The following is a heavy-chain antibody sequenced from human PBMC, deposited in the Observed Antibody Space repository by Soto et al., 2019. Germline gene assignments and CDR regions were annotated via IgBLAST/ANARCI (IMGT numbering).Heavy chain of an antibody. CDR2: VYYTGTT. V-gene: IGHV4-59*08. J-gene: IGHJ4*02. CDR3: ARHGMAAVTQ. D-gene: IGHD4-4*01. Sequence: SETLSLTCAVYGGSFSGYYWTWIRQPPGMGLEWIGYVYYTGTTSYNPSLKSRVTISIDGSKNQISLKLSSVTAADTAVYYCARHGMAAVTQWGRGTLVTVSS. CDR1: GGSFSGYY.